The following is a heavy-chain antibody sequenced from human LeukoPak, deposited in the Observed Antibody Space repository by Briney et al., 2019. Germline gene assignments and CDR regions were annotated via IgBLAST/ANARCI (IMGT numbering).Heavy chain of an antibody. D-gene: IGHD6-25*01. CDR2: IIPIFGTA. CDR3: ARGSGRYYYGMDV. Sequence: SVKVSCKASGGTFSSCAISWVRQAPGQGLEWMGGIIPIFGTANYAQKFQGRVTITADKSTSTAYMELSSLRSKDTAVYYCARGSGRYYYGMDVWGKGTTVTVSS. CDR1: GGTFSSCA. V-gene: IGHV1-69*06. J-gene: IGHJ6*04.